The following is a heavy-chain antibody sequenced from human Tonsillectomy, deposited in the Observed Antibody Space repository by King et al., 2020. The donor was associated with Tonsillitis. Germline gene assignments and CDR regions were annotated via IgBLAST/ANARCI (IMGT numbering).Heavy chain of an antibody. J-gene: IGHJ4*02. V-gene: IGHV1-58*01. D-gene: IGHD3-22*01. CDR2: IVVSTGNT. CDR3: AADPAYYYDNTAYNFGY. Sequence: QLVESGPEVKKPGTSVKVPCKASGFTFTSSAVQWVRQARGQRLEWIGWIVVSTGNTNYAQKFQERVTITRDMSTSTAYMELSSLRSEDTAVYYFAADPAYYYDNTAYNFGYWGQGTLVTVSS. CDR1: GFTFTSSA.